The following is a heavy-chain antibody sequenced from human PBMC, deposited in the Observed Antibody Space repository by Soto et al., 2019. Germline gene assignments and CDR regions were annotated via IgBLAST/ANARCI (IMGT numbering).Heavy chain of an antibody. Sequence: QVQLVQSGSSVKKPGSSVKVSCKASGGTFGSYAISWVRQAPGQGLEWMGGIIPIFNATPYAQKFQGRVTITADESTSTAYMELSSLRSEDTAVYYCAREDFDSEIYYGMDVWGQGTTVTVSS. CDR2: IIPIFNAT. D-gene: IGHD3-3*01. CDR1: GGTFGSYA. V-gene: IGHV1-69*01. J-gene: IGHJ6*02. CDR3: AREDFDSEIYYGMDV.